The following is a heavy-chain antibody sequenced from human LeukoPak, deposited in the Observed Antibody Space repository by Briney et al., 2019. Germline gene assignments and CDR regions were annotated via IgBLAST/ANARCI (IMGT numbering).Heavy chain of an antibody. CDR1: GFTFSSYG. J-gene: IGHJ4*02. Sequence: GGSLRLSCAASGFTFSSYGMHWVRQAPGKGLEWVAIIWYDGSNKYYADSVEGRFTISRDNSKNTLYLQMNSLRVEDTAVYYCARDMVRGVIPDYWGQGTLVTVSS. CDR3: ARDMVRGVIPDY. CDR2: IWYDGSNK. D-gene: IGHD3-10*01. V-gene: IGHV3-33*01.